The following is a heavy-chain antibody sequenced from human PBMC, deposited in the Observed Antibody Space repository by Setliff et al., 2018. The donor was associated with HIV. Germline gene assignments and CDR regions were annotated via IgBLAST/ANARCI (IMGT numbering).Heavy chain of an antibody. Sequence: ASVKVSCKASGYTFTNYFIHWVRQAPGQGLEWMGWISPDNGDTTLPQRFQGRVSMTRDTSINTAFLEVTGLTSDDTAVYYCARQLSNSFDYWGQGTLVTVSS. CDR3: ARQLSNSFDY. D-gene: IGHD1-1*01. CDR2: ISPDNGDT. V-gene: IGHV1-2*02. CDR1: GYTFTNYF. J-gene: IGHJ4*02.